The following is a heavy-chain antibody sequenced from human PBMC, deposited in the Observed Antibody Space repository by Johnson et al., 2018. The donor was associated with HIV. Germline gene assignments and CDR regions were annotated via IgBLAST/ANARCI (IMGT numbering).Heavy chain of an antibody. CDR1: GLTFTNAY. CDR3: TTLYYNFWSGYYGESFDI. CDR2: IKSKTDGGTA. V-gene: IGHV3-15*01. Sequence: VQLVESGGGLVKPGESFRLSCEVSGLTFTNAYMSWVRQAPGKGLEWVGRIKSKTDGGTADYAAPVKGRFTISRDDSRNTLYLQMNSLKIEDTAVYYCTTLYYNFWSGYYGESFDIWGQGTMVTVSS. J-gene: IGHJ3*02. D-gene: IGHD3-3*01.